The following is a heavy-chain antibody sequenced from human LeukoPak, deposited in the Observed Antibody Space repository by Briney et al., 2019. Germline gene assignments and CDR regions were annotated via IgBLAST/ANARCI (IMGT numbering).Heavy chain of an antibody. CDR3: ASSRKELITMVRGVIPWFDP. CDR2: IFYSGST. CDR1: GGSISTSNYY. V-gene: IGHV4-39*01. J-gene: IGHJ5*02. D-gene: IGHD3-10*01. Sequence: PSETLSLTCTVSGGSISTSNYYWGWIRQPPGKGLEWIGNIFYSGSTYYSPSLKSRVTISVDTSKNQFSLKLSSVTAADTAVYYCASSRKELITMVRGVIPWFDPWGQGTLVTVSS.